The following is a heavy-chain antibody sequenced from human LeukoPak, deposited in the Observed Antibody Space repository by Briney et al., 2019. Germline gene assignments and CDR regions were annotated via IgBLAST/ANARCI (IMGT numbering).Heavy chain of an antibody. CDR1: GGSFSGYY. CDR2: INHSGST. CDR3: ARSYFNYYDSSGYWGYYFDY. D-gene: IGHD3-22*01. V-gene: IGHV4-34*01. J-gene: IGHJ4*02. Sequence: SETLSLTCAVYGGSFSGYYWSWIRQPPGKGLEWTGEINHSGSTNYNPSLKSRVTISVDTSKNQFSLKLSSVTAADTAVYYCARSYFNYYDSSGYWGYYFDYWGQGTLVTVSS.